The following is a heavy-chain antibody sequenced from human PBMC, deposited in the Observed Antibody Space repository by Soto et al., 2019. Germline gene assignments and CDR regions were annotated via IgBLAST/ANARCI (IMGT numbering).Heavy chain of an antibody. V-gene: IGHV1-18*01. CDR1: GYTFTSYG. D-gene: IGHD3-22*01. CDR2: ISPYNDDT. Sequence: QAQLVQSGVEVKKPGASVKVSCKASGYTFTSYGINWVRQAPGQGLEWLGWISPYNDDTKYAQKLQGRVTMTTDTSSRIAYMALRSLSSDDTAVYFCARGGYYDSSGSRNYHYYGMDVWGQGTTVTVSS. J-gene: IGHJ6*02. CDR3: ARGGYYDSSGSRNYHYYGMDV.